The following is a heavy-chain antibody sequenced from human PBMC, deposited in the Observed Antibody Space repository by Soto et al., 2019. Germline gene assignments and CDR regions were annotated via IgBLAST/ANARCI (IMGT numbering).Heavy chain of an antibody. CDR2: INHSGST. CDR1: GGSFSGYY. CDR3: ARERPGYCSGGSCYRGYYYYYMDV. V-gene: IGHV4-34*01. J-gene: IGHJ6*03. Sequence: QVQLQQWGAGLLKPSETLSLTCAVYGGSFSGYYWSWIRQPPGKGLEWIGEINHSGSTNYNPSLKSRVPISVDTSKNQFSLKLSSVTAADTAVYYCARERPGYCSGGSCYRGYYYYYMDVWGKGTTVTVSS. D-gene: IGHD2-15*01.